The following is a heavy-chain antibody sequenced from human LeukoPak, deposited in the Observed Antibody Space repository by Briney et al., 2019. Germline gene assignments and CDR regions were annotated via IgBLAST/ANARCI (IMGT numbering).Heavy chain of an antibody. CDR1: GYTITNNY. D-gene: IGHD4-23*01. CDR3: ARDNSVEDTAWWFDP. CDR2: INPSGGST. J-gene: IGHJ5*02. Sequence: ASVKVSCKASGYTITNNYMHWVRQTPGQGLEWMGIINPSGGSTSYAQKFQGRVTMTRDMSTSTDYMELSSLRSEDTAVYCCARDNSVEDTAWWFDPWGQGTLVTVSS. V-gene: IGHV1-46*01.